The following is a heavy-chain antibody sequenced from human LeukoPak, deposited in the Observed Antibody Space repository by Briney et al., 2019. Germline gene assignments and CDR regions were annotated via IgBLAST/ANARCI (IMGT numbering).Heavy chain of an antibody. V-gene: IGHV1-69*13. CDR1: GGTFSSYA. CDR2: IIPIFGTA. CDR3: ARLEVITTEDAFDM. J-gene: IGHJ3*02. D-gene: IGHD3-22*01. Sequence: ASVKVSCKASGGTFSSYAISLVRQAPGQGLEWMGGIIPIFGTANYAQKFQGRVTITADESTSTAYMELSSLRSEDTAVYYCARLEVITTEDAFDMWGQATMVTVSS.